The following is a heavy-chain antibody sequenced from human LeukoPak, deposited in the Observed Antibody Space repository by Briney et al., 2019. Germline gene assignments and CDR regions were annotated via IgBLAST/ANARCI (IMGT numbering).Heavy chain of an antibody. Sequence: GGSLRLSCAASGFTFSSYSMNWVRQAPGKGLEWVSSISSSSSYIYYADSVKGRFTISRDNAKNSLYLQMNSLRAEDTAVYYCASTQRIVVVPAAIEVAGWFDPWGQGTLVTVFS. CDR3: ASTQRIVVVPAAIEVAGWFDP. D-gene: IGHD2-2*02. CDR2: ISSSSSYI. J-gene: IGHJ5*02. V-gene: IGHV3-21*01. CDR1: GFTFSSYS.